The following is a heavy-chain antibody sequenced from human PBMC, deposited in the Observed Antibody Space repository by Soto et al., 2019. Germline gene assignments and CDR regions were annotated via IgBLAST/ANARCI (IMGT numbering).Heavy chain of an antibody. J-gene: IGHJ4*02. CDR1: GASISGFY. CDR2: IYATGTT. Sequence: SETLSLTCTVSGASISGFYWSWIRKSAGKGLEWIGRIYATGTTDYNPSLKSRVMMSVDTSKKQFSLKLRSVTAADTAVYYCVRESKDRLMVRGAPYYLDFWGQGTLVTVSS. V-gene: IGHV4-4*07. D-gene: IGHD3-10*01. CDR3: VRESKDRLMVRGAPYYLDF.